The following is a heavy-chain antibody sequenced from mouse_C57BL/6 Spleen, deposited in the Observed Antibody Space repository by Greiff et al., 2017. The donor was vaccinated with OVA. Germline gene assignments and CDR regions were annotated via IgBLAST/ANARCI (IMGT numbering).Heavy chain of an antibody. CDR3: TRDGGSTGCAY. V-gene: IGHV5-9-1*02. J-gene: IGHJ3*01. Sequence: EVQRVESGEGLVKPGGSLKLSCAASGFTFSSYAMSWVRQTPEKRLEWVAYISSGGDYIYYADTVKGRFTISRDNARNTLYLQMSSLKSEDTAMYYCTRDGGSTGCAYWGQGTLVTVSA. D-gene: IGHD6-1*01. CDR1: GFTFSSYA. CDR2: ISSGGDYI.